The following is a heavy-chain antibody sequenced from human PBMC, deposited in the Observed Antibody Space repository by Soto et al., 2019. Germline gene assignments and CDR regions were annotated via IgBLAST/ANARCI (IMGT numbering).Heavy chain of an antibody. V-gene: IGHV3-21*01. D-gene: IGHD5-18*01. J-gene: IGHJ4*02. CDR1: GFTFSSYS. CDR3: ARAETAMAYFDY. Sequence: GGSLRLSCAASGFTFSSYSMNWVRQAPGKGLEWVSSISSSSSYIYYADSVKGRLTISRDNAKNSLYLQMNSLRAKDTAVYYCARAETAMAYFDYWGQGNMVAVYS. CDR2: ISSSSSYI.